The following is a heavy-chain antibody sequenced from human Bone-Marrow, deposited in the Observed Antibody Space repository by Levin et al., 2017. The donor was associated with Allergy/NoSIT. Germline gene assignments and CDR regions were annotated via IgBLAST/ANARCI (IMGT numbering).Heavy chain of an antibody. CDR3: ATDGLYDSSGRRTFDY. J-gene: IGHJ4*02. CDR2: FDPEDGET. V-gene: IGHV1-24*01. Sequence: ASVKVSCKVSGYTLTELSMHWVRQAPGKGLEWMGGFDPEDGETIYAQKLQGRVTMTEDTSTDTAYMELSSLRSEDTAVYYCATDGLYDSSGRRTFDYWGQGTLVTVSS. D-gene: IGHD3-22*01. CDR1: GYTLTELS.